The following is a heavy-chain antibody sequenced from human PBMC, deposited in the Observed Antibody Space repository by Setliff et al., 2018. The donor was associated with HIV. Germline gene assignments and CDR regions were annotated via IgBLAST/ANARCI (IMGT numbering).Heavy chain of an antibody. D-gene: IGHD4-17*01. V-gene: IGHV4-61*10. Sequence: PSETLSLTCTVSGGSISSGSYYWSWIRQPAGKGLEWIGYIYYTGSIHSNASLKSRVTMSVDTSKTQFSLKLSSVTAADTAVYYCARGPEYGDYVGAYLFDYWGQGTLVTVSS. CDR3: ARGPEYGDYVGAYLFDY. CDR2: IYYTGSI. CDR1: GGSISSGSYY. J-gene: IGHJ4*02.